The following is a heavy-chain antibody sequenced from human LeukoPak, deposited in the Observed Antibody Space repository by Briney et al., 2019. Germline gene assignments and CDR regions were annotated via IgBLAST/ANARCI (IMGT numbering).Heavy chain of an antibody. Sequence: SETLSLTCSVSGGSISSSTYYWTWIRQPPGKGLEWIESINHSGSSYYNPSLKSRVTISVDTSKNQFSLKLSSVTAADTAVYYCARVEEGYGSGRRENYYYYYMDVWGKGTTVTISS. CDR2: INHSGSS. V-gene: IGHV4-39*07. J-gene: IGHJ6*03. CDR1: GGSISSSTYY. CDR3: ARVEEGYGSGRRENYYYYYMDV. D-gene: IGHD3-10*01.